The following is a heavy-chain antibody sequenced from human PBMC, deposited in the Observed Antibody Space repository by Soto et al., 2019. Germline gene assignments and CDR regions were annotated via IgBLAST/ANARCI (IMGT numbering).Heavy chain of an antibody. CDR3: ARGRVSYY. CDR1: GGSMTTGSYF. CDR2: VFRSGSV. J-gene: IGHJ4*02. D-gene: IGHD3-16*01. Sequence: TLSLTCTVSGGSMTTGSYFWSWIRQPPGKGLEWIGYVFRSGSVNYSPSFKSRVTISIDTSKNQSSLTLSSVTAADTAVYYCARGRVSYYWGQGTLGTVS. V-gene: IGHV4-61*01.